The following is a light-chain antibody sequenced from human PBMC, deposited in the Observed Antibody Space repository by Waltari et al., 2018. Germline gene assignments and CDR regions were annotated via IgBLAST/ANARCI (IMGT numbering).Light chain of an antibody. V-gene: IGLV2-8*01. CDR3: SSYAGSNNLV. CDR1: SSDVGGHTC. Sequence: QSALPQPASASGSRGQSVTISCTGTSSDVGGHTCHSWYQHHPGEAPKLIIFEVNKRPSGVPDRFSGSKSGNTASLTVSGLQAEDDADYYCSSYAGSNNLVFGTGTKVTVL. CDR2: EVN. J-gene: IGLJ1*01.